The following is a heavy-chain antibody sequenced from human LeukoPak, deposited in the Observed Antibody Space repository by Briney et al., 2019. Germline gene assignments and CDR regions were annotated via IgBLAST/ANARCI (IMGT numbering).Heavy chain of an antibody. Sequence: GGSLRLSCAASGLTVSSNYMSWVRQAPGKGLEWVSIIYIGGGTYYTESVKGRFTISRDNSRNTLNLQMNSLRVEDTAVYFCARGGLAYYFAYWGQGTLVTVSS. J-gene: IGHJ4*02. V-gene: IGHV3-53*01. CDR1: GLTVSSNY. D-gene: IGHD3/OR15-3a*01. CDR2: IYIGGGT. CDR3: ARGGLAYYFAY.